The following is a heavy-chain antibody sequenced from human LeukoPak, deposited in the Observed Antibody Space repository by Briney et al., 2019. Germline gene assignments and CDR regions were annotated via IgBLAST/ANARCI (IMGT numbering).Heavy chain of an antibody. D-gene: IGHD3-10*01. V-gene: IGHV4-38-2*01. J-gene: IGHJ5*02. CDR3: ARGAYGSGSYSLNNWFDP. CDR1: GYSISSGYY. Sequence: SETLSPTCAVSGYSISSGYYWGWIRQPPGKGLEWIGSIYHSGSTYYNPSLKSRVTISVDTSKNQFSLKLSSVTAADAAVYYCARGAYGSGSYSLNNWFDPWGQGTLVTVSS. CDR2: IYHSGST.